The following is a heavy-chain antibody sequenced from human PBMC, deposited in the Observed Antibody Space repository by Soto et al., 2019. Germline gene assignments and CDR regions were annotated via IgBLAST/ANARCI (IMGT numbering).Heavy chain of an antibody. J-gene: IGHJ4*02. CDR1: GGSINSYF. CDR2: IYYSGST. CDR3: AGSYNSNWSIY. Sequence: TSETLSLTCTVSGGSINSYFWSWIRQPPGKGLEWIGYIYYSGSTNYNPSLKSRVTISVDTSKNQFSLKLSSVTAADTAVYYCAGSYNSNWSIYWGQGSLVTVSS. V-gene: IGHV4-59*08. D-gene: IGHD6-13*01.